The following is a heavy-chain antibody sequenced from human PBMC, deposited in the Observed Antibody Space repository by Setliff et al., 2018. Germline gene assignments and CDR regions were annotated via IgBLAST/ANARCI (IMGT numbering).Heavy chain of an antibody. D-gene: IGHD6-13*01. J-gene: IGHJ4*02. CDR1: GYSISSGYY. Sequence: GQVRDRVSEERGASETLSLTCTVSGYSISSGYYWGWIRQPPGKGLEWIGNMYHSGSVYYNPSLKSRVTISVDTSKNQFSLKVTSVTAADTAVYYCARVDWGYSSNWSIDDWGQGTLVTVSS. CDR2: MYHSGSV. V-gene: IGHV4-38-2*02. CDR3: ARVDWGYSSNWSIDD.